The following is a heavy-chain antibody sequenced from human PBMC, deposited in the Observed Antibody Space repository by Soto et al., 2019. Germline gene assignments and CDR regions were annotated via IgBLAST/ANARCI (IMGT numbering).Heavy chain of an antibody. V-gene: IGHV3-23*01. CDR2: ISGSGGST. D-gene: IGHD3-22*01. Sequence: GSLRLSCAASGFTFSSYAMSWVRQAPGKGLEWVSAISGSGGSTYYADSVKGRFTISRDNSKNTLYLQMNSLRAEDTAVYYCAKDPNDSSGFTTSEYFQHWGQGTLVTVSS. J-gene: IGHJ1*01. CDR3: AKDPNDSSGFTTSEYFQH. CDR1: GFTFSSYA.